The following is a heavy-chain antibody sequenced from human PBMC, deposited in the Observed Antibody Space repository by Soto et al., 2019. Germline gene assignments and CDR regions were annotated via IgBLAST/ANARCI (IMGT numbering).Heavy chain of an antibody. V-gene: IGHV1-18*01. CDR3: ARDRGYFDWLLHYWYFDL. D-gene: IGHD3-9*01. Sequence: QVQLVQSGAEVKKPGASVKVSCKASGYTFTSYGISWVRQAPGQGLEWMGWISADNGNTNYPQKLQGRATMTTDTSTRTAYMELRSLRSDDTAVYYCARDRGYFDWLLHYWYFDLWGRGTLVTVSS. J-gene: IGHJ2*01. CDR1: GYTFTSYG. CDR2: ISADNGNT.